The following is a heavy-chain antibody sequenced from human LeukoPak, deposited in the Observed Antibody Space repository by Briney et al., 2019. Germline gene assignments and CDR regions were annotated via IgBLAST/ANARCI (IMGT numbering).Heavy chain of an antibody. CDR1: GGSFSGYY. J-gene: IGHJ4*02. V-gene: IGHV4-34*01. CDR2: INHSGST. D-gene: IGHD6-13*01. CDR3: AGGGRIAAAGTGYFDY. Sequence: PSETLSLTCAVSGGSFSGYYWSWIRQPPGKGLEWIGEINHSGSTNYNPTLKSRVTISVDTSKNQSSLKLSSVTAADTAVYYCAGGGRIAAAGTGYFDYWGQGTLVTVSS.